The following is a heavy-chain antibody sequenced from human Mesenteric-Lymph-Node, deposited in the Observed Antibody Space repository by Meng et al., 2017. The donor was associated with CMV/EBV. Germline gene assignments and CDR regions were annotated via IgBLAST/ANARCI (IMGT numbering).Heavy chain of an antibody. D-gene: IGHD7-27*01. CDR2: ISSSSSYI. Sequence: GGPLRLSCAASGFTFSSYSMNWVRQAPGKGLEWVSSISSSSSYIYYADSVKGRFTISRDNAKNSLYLQMNSLRAEDTAVYYCAREKASSWGVDYWGQGTLVTVSS. CDR1: GFTFSSYS. CDR3: AREKASSWGVDY. J-gene: IGHJ4*02. V-gene: IGHV3-21*01.